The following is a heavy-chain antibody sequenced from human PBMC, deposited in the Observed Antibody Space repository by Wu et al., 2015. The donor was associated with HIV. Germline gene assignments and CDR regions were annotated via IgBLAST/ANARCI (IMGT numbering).Heavy chain of an antibody. D-gene: IGHD3-16*01. J-gene: IGHJ6*03. CDR3: ARERYGAVSGLSMDV. V-gene: IGHV1-46*04. CDR1: GYTFSNYG. CDR2: TNPSGGNT. Sequence: QVQLVQSGAEVKKDGASVKVACKASGYTFSNYGISWVRQAPGQGLEWVGMTNPSGGNTRFAQRLWGRPTMTRDTSTTTVSLSLSNLKYEDTAIYYCARERYGAVSGLSMDVWGRGTTVIVSS.